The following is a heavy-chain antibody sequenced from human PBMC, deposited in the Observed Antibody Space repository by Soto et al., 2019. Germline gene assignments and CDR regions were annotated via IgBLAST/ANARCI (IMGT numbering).Heavy chain of an antibody. J-gene: IGHJ5*02. CDR3: ATQLGIDPFDP. V-gene: IGHV4-39*01. D-gene: IGHD7-27*01. CDR2: IYYSGST. Sequence: QLQLQESGPGLVKPSETLSLTCTVSGGSISSSSYYWGWIRQPPGKGLEWIGSIYYSGSTYYNPSLKSRVTISVDTSKNQFSLKLSSVTAADTAVYYCATQLGIDPFDPWGQGTLVTVSS. CDR1: GGSISSSSYY.